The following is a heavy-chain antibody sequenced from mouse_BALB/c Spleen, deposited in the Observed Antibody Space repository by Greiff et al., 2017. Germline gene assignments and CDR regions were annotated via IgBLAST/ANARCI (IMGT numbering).Heavy chain of an antibody. CDR2: ISSGGSYT. CDR3: TNWDGDY. CDR1: GFTFSSYT. J-gene: IGHJ2*01. D-gene: IGHD4-1*01. Sequence: EVQLQESGGGLVKPGGSLKLSCAASGFTFSSYTMSWVRQTPEKRLEWVATISSGGSYTYYPDSVKGRFTISRDNAKNTLYLQMSSLKSEDTAKYYCTNWDGDYWGQGTTLTVSS. V-gene: IGHV5-6-4*01.